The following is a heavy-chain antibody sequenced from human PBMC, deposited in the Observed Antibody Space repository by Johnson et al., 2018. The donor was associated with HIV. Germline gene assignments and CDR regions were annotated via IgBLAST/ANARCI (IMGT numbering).Heavy chain of an antibody. CDR1: GFTFSNAW. CDR2: IKSKTDGGTT. J-gene: IGHJ3*02. Sequence: VQLVESGGGLVKPGGSLRLSCAASGFTFSNAWMSWVRQAPGKGLEWVGRIKSKTDGGTTDYAAPVKGRFTISRDDSKNTLYLQMNSLRAEDTAVYYCARDKPIVVVMKSDAFDIWGQGTMVTVSS. D-gene: IGHD3-22*01. V-gene: IGHV3-15*01. CDR3: ARDKPIVVVMKSDAFDI.